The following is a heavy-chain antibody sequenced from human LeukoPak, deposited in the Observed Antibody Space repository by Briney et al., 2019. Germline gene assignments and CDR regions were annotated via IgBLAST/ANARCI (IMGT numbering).Heavy chain of an antibody. CDR2: INGRGGII. CDR1: GFSFSNYY. Sequence: GGSLRLSCKASGFSFSNYYMNWVRQAPGKGLEWLSHINGRGGIINYADSVKGRFTISRDNSKNTLYLQMSSLRAEDTAVYYCVRDPPRIAARPVVGGDIWGQGTMVTVSS. CDR3: VRDPPRIAARPVVGGDI. J-gene: IGHJ3*02. V-gene: IGHV3-48*01. D-gene: IGHD6-6*01.